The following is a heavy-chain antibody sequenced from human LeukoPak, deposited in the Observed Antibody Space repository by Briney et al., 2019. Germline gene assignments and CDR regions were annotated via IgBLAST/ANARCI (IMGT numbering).Heavy chain of an antibody. CDR3: ARDGRWELLRWFDP. D-gene: IGHD1-26*01. Sequence: SVSLSCKASGYTLTSYGISWVRQAPGQGLEWMGWISAYNGKTNYAQKVQGRVTMTTDTSTSTAYMELRSLRSDDTAVYYCARDGRWELLRWFDPWGEGTLVTVSS. J-gene: IGHJ5*02. V-gene: IGHV1-18*01. CDR1: GYTLTSYG. CDR2: ISAYNGKT.